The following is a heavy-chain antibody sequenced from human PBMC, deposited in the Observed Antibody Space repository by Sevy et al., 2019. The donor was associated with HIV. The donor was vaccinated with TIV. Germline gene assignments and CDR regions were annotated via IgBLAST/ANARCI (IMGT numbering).Heavy chain of an antibody. V-gene: IGHV4-61*01. CDR3: ARVPGDIVVVPAAIEVYFDY. Sequence: SETLSLTCTVSGGSVSSGSSYWSWIRRPPGKGLEWIGYIYYSGSTNTNPSLKSRVTISVDTSKNQFSLKLSSVTAADTAVYYCARVPGDIVVVPAAIEVYFDYWGQGTLVTVSS. CDR2: IYYSGST. D-gene: IGHD2-2*02. J-gene: IGHJ4*02. CDR1: GGSVSSGSSY.